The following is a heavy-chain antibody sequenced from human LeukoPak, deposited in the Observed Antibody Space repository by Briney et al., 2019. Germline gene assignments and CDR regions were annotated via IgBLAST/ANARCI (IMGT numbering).Heavy chain of an antibody. V-gene: IGHV3-30*18. Sequence: GGSLRLSCAASGFPFSSYGMHWVRQAPGKGLEWVALISYDGTNKYYGDSVKGRFTISRDNSKNTLYLQINSLRAEDTAVYFCAKDFGGTAYDSCDIWGHGTKATVSS. D-gene: IGHD3-10*01. CDR3: AKDFGGTAYDSCDI. CDR1: GFPFSSYG. CDR2: ISYDGTNK. J-gene: IGHJ3*02.